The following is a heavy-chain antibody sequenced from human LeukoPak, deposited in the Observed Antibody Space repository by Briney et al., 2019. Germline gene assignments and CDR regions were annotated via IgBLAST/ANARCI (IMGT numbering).Heavy chain of an antibody. V-gene: IGHV3-20*04. D-gene: IGHD3-10*01. Sequence: GGSLRLSCEASGFTFADYGMSWVRQAPGKGLEWVSGINWNGGSTGYADSVKGRFTISRDNAKNSLYLQMNSLRAEDTALYYCASGGYYEWYYYMDVWGKGTTVTVSS. J-gene: IGHJ6*03. CDR1: GFTFADYG. CDR3: ASGGYYEWYYYMDV. CDR2: INWNGGST.